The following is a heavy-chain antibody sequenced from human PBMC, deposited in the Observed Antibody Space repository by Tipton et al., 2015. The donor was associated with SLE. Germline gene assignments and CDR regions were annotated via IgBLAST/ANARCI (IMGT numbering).Heavy chain of an antibody. Sequence: TLSLTCTVSGGSISSHYWSWIRQPPGKGLEWIGYIYYSGSTYYNPSLKSRVTISVDTSKNQFSLKLSSVTAADTAVYYCARGDHPGGLRLIPSVDYWGQGTLVTVSS. V-gene: IGHV4-59*08. D-gene: IGHD5-12*01. CDR3: ARGDHPGGLRLIPSVDY. CDR1: GGSISSHY. CDR2: IYYSGST. J-gene: IGHJ4*02.